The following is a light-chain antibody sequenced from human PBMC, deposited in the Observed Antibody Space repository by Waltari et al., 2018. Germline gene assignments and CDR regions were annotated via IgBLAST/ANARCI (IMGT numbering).Light chain of an antibody. V-gene: IGKV3-11*01. Sequence: PGERATLSCWASQSVSNYLAWYQQKPGQAPRLLIYDTSNRATGIPARFSGSGFGTDFTLTITSLEPEDFAVYYCQQRRTWPLTFGGGTKVEIK. J-gene: IGKJ4*01. CDR1: QSVSNY. CDR2: DTS. CDR3: QQRRTWPLT.